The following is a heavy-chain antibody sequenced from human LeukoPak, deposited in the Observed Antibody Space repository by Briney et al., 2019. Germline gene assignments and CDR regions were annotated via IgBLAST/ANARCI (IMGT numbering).Heavy chain of an antibody. CDR2: INHSGST. V-gene: IGHV4-34*01. Sequence: SETLSLICAVYGGSFSGYYWSWIRQPPGKGLEWIGEINHSGSTNYNPSLKSRVTISVDTSKNQFSLKLSSVTAADTAVYYCGRGSAFDYWGQGTLVTVSS. J-gene: IGHJ4*02. CDR1: GGSFSGYY. CDR3: GRGSAFDY.